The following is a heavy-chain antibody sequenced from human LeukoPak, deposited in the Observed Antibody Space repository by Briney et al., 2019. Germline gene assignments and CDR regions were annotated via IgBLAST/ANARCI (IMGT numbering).Heavy chain of an antibody. D-gene: IGHD3-16*01. CDR3: ARDSWRGPFDY. V-gene: IGHV3-7*01. Sequence: PGGSLRLSCAASGFTFSDYYMSWIRQAPGKGLEWVANIKQDGSEKYYVDSVKGRFTISRDNAKNSLYLQMNSLRAEDTAVYYCARDSWRGPFDYWGQGTLVTVSS. CDR1: GFTFSDYY. CDR2: IKQDGSEK. J-gene: IGHJ4*02.